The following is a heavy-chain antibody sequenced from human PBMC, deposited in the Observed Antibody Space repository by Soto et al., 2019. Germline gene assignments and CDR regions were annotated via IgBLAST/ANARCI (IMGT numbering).Heavy chain of an antibody. V-gene: IGHV4-31*03. CDR3: ARGGNFHDASGYSDFDY. D-gene: IGHD3-22*01. J-gene: IGHJ4*02. CDR1: GGSISSGGYY. Sequence: QVQLQESGPGLVKPSQTLSLTCTVSGGSISSGGYYWDWIRHHPGTGLEWIGYISFRGSTYYNPSLSSRVTMSADTSKNQFSLRLSSVTAADTALYYCARGGNFHDASGYSDFDYWGQGTLVTVSS. CDR2: ISFRGST.